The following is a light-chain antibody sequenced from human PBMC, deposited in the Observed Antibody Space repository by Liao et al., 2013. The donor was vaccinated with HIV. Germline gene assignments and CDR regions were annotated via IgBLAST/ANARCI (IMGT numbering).Light chain of an antibody. J-gene: IGLJ2*01. V-gene: IGLV3-1*01. CDR3: QTWDSSNMI. CDR2: RHD. CDR1: RLGDKY. Sequence: SYDLSQPPSVSVSPGQTASITCSGNRLGDKYICWYQQKPGQSPVLVMYRHDKRPSGIPERFSGSQSGNTATLTISGTQTLDEADYYCQTWDSSNMIFGGGPXLTVL.